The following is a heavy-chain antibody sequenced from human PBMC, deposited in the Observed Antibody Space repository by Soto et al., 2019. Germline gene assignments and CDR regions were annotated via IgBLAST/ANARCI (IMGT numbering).Heavy chain of an antibody. CDR3: AKAPGYGDSGLYFFDY. V-gene: IGHV3-33*06. CDR1: GFTFSGNG. CDR2: ISFDGSKV. D-gene: IGHD4-17*01. Sequence: GGSLRLSCAASGFTFSGNGMHWVRQAPGKGLEWVALISFDGSKVYYADSVQGRFTISRDNSKSRLDLQMDSLRVEDTAVYYCAKAPGYGDSGLYFFDYWGQATLVTVSS. J-gene: IGHJ4*02.